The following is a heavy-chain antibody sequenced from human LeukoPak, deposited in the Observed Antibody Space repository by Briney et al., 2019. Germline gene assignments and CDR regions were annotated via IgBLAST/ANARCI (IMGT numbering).Heavy chain of an antibody. CDR1: GFTFSSYA. CDR3: AKTPVKEDIVVVPAAKLGWYYFDY. V-gene: IGHV3-23*01. CDR2: ISGSGGST. J-gene: IGHJ4*02. D-gene: IGHD2-2*01. Sequence: GGSLRLSCAASGFTFSSYAMSWVRQAPGKGLEWVSAISGSGGSTYYADSVKGRFTIDRDNSKNKLYLQMNSLRAEDTAVYYCAKTPVKEDIVVVPAAKLGWYYFDYWGQGTLVTVSS.